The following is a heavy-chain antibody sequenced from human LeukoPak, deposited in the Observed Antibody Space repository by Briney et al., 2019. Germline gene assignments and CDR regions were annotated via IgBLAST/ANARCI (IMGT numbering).Heavy chain of an antibody. Sequence: GASVKVSFKASGYTFTVYYMHWVRQAPGQGGEWMGWINPNSGGTNYAQKFQGWVTMTRDTSISTAYMELSRLRSDDTAVYYCARDLTYYDILTGYPSPGDYWGQGTLVTVSS. CDR2: INPNSGGT. J-gene: IGHJ4*02. CDR1: GYTFTVYY. CDR3: ARDLTYYDILTGYPSPGDY. D-gene: IGHD3-9*01. V-gene: IGHV1-2*04.